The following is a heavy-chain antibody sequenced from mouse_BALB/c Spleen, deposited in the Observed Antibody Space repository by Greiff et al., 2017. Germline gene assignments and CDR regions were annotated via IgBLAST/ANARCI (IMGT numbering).Heavy chain of an antibody. D-gene: IGHD2-4*01. J-gene: IGHJ3*01. CDR2: IDPANGNT. Sequence: DVQLQESGAELVKPGASVKLSCTASGFNIKDTYMHWVKQRPEQGLEWIGRIDPANGNTKYDPKFQGKATITADTSSNTAYLQLSSLTSEDTAVYYCAREGVWITRGFAYWGQGTLVTVSA. CDR1: GFNIKDTY. V-gene: IGHV14-3*02. CDR3: AREGVWITRGFAY.